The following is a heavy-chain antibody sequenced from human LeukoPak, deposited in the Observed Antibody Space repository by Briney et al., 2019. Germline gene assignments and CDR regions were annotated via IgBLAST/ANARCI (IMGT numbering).Heavy chain of an antibody. J-gene: IGHJ3*02. CDR2: IYPHDSDT. CDR3: ARHKGGRPHGIEI. D-gene: IGHD3-16*01. V-gene: IGHV5-51*01. Sequence: GESRKISCKGSGYSFTAYWIGWVRQMPGKGLEWMGIIYPHDSDTRYSPSFQGQVTISADKSISTAYLQWSSLKASDTAMYYCARHKGGRPHGIEIWGQGTMVTVSS. CDR1: GYSFTAYW.